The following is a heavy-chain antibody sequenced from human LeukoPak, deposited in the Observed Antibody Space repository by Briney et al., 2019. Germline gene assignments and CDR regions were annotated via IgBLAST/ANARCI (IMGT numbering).Heavy chain of an antibody. D-gene: IGHD6-13*01. CDR3: AKDLSSSSPDLWDY. V-gene: IGHV3-7*01. CDR1: GFTFSSYW. J-gene: IGHJ4*02. Sequence: GGSLRLSCAASGFTFSSYWMTWVRQAPGKGLEWVANIKQDGSEKYYVDSVKGRFTISRDNAKNSLYLQMNNLRAEDTAVYYCAKDLSSSSPDLWDYWGQGTLVTVSS. CDR2: IKQDGSEK.